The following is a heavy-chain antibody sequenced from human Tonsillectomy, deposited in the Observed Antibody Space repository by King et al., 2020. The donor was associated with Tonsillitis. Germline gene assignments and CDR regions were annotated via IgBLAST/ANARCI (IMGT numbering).Heavy chain of an antibody. CDR2: IYYSGST. CDR3: ARSIFGVVKNFDY. CDR1: GGSVSSGSYY. V-gene: IGHV4-61*01. J-gene: IGHJ4*02. Sequence: QLQESGPGLVKPSETLSLTCTVSGGSVSSGSYYWNWIRQPPGKGLEWIGYIYYSGSTNYNPSLKSRVTISVDTSKNQFSLKLSSVTAADTAVYYCARSIFGVVKNFDYWGPGTLVAVSS. D-gene: IGHD3-3*01.